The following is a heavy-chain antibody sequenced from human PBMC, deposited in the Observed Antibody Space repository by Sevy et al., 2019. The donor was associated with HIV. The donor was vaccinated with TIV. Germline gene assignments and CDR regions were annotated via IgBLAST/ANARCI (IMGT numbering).Heavy chain of an antibody. V-gene: IGHV3-72*01. Sequence: GESLRLSCAASGFAFSDHYVDWVRQAPGKGLEWVGRIRNRPNRYTTEYAASVEGRITISRDDSRHSLYLQMNSLRTEDSAVDYCVRGPNCGVGGCQQSSPYCLDVWGKGATINV. D-gene: IGHD2-21*01. CDR2: IRNRPNRYTT. J-gene: IGHJ6*03. CDR3: VRGPNCGVGGCQQSSPYCLDV. CDR1: GFAFSDHY.